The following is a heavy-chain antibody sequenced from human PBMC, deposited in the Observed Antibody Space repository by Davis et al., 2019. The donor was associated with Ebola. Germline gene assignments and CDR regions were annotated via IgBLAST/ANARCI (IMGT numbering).Heavy chain of an antibody. V-gene: IGHV3-30-3*01. CDR1: GFTFSSYA. Sequence: PGGSLRLSCAASGFTFSSYAMHWVRQAPGKGLEWVAVISYDGSNKYYADSLKGRFTISRDNSKNTLYLQMNSLRAEDTAVYYCARGDTAMVSGSAFDIWGQGTMVTVSS. CDR3: ARGDTAMVSGSAFDI. J-gene: IGHJ3*02. CDR2: ISYDGSNK. D-gene: IGHD5-18*01.